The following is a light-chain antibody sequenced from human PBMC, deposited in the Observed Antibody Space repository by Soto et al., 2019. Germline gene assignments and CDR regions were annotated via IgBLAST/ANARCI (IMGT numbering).Light chain of an antibody. CDR2: DAS. CDR3: QQANSFPALT. Sequence: DIQMTQSPSSVSASVGDRVTITCRASQDISSWLAWYQQKPGKAPKFLIYDASSLQSGVPSRFXGSGSRTEFTLTISSLQPEDFATYYCQQANSFPALTFGGGTKVEIK. CDR1: QDISSW. V-gene: IGKV1-12*01. J-gene: IGKJ4*02.